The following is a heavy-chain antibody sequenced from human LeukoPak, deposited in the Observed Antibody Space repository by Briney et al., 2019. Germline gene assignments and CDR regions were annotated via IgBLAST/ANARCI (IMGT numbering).Heavy chain of an antibody. CDR3: AKSGYNRFDY. CDR2: ISGSGSGGST. CDR1: GFTFTSYN. D-gene: IGHD5-24*01. Sequence: PGGSLRLSCAASGFTFTSYNMHWVRQAPGKGLEWVSNISGSGSGGSTYYADSVKGRFTISRDNSKNTLYLQMNSLRAEDTAVYYCAKSGYNRFDYWGQGTLVTVSS. V-gene: IGHV3-23*01. J-gene: IGHJ4*02.